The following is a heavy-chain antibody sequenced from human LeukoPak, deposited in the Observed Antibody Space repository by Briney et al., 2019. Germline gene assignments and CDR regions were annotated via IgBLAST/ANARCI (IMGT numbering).Heavy chain of an antibody. V-gene: IGHV4-38-2*02. D-gene: IGHD3-10*01. CDR1: GYSITSGYY. CDR2: FYHSGAI. CDR3: GVVRGVILEDDAFDI. Sequence: SETLSLTFSVSGYSITSGYYWGWVRQPPGKGLEWIGNFYHSGAIYYNPSLKSRVTISVDTSKNQFSLNLDAVTAADTAIYSCGVVRGVILEDDAFDIWGQGTLVTVSS. J-gene: IGHJ3*02.